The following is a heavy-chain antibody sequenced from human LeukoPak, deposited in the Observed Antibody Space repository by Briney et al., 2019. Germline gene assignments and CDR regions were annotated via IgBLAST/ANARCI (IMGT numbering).Heavy chain of an antibody. CDR1: GYTFTSYD. CDR3: ARGINLYSSSYGSYYYYMDV. Sequence: GASVKVSCKASGYTFTSYDINWVRQAPGQGLEWMGWISAYNGNTNYAQKLQGRVTMTTDTSTSTAYMELRSLRSDDTAVYYCARGINLYSSSYGSYYYYMDVWGKGTTVTVSS. V-gene: IGHV1-18*01. D-gene: IGHD6-6*01. J-gene: IGHJ6*03. CDR2: ISAYNGNT.